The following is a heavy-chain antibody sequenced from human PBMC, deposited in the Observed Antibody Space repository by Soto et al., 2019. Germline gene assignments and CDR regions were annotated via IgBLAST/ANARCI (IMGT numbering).Heavy chain of an antibody. J-gene: IGHJ4*02. V-gene: IGHV4-59*12. CDR1: GGSISSYY. Sequence: SETLSLTCTVSGGSISSYYWSWIRQPPGKGLEWIGYIYYSGSTNYNPSLKSRVTISVDTSKNQFSLKLSSVTAADTAVYYCARVSTVVTPAYYFDYWGQGTLVTVSS. D-gene: IGHD4-17*01. CDR3: ARVSTVVTPAYYFDY. CDR2: IYYSGST.